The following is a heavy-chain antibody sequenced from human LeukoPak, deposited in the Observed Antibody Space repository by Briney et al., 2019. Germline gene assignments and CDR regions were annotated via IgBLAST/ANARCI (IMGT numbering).Heavy chain of an antibody. V-gene: IGHV4-39*02. CDR2: VYYSGSS. D-gene: IGHD5-12*01. Sequence: SETLSLTCTVSGGXISXXXXXXGXXXXXPXXGXEXIGSVYYSGSSYYSPSLKSRVTISVDTSNNHFSLKLSSVTAADTAVYYCTRRREGSGYRDYWGQGTLVTVSS. CDR3: TRRREGSGYRDY. J-gene: IGHJ4*02. CDR1: GGXISXXXXX.